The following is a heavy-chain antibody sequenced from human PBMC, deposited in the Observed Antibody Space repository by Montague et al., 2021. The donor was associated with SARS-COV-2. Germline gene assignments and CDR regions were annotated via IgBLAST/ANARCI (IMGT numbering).Heavy chain of an antibody. D-gene: IGHD6-19*01. J-gene: IGHJ3*02. Sequence: SETLSLTCVVSGGSISSYYWSWIRQPPGKGLEWIGYIYYSGSTNYNPSLKSRVTISVDTSKNQSSLKLSSVTAADTAVYYCARGSGWMGNAFDIWGQGTMVTVSS. CDR3: ARGSGWMGNAFDI. CDR2: IYYSGST. V-gene: IGHV4-59*01. CDR1: GGSISSYY.